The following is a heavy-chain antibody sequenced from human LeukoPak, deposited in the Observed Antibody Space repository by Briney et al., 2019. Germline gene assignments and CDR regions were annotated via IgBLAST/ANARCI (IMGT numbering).Heavy chain of an antibody. J-gene: IGHJ4*02. V-gene: IGHV3-48*03. D-gene: IGHD3-10*01. CDR1: GFTFSSYE. Sequence: GGSLRLSCAASGFTFSSYEMNWVRQAPGKGLEWVSYISSSGSTIYYADSVKGRFTISRDNAKNSLYLQMNSLRDEDTAVYYCARDNVFAGELLFSPPSVRGQGTLVTVSS. CDR2: ISSSGSTI. CDR3: ARDNVFAGELLFSPPSV.